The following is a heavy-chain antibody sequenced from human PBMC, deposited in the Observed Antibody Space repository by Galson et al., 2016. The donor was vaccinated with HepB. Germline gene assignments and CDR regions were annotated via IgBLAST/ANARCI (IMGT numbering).Heavy chain of an antibody. CDR1: GFTFSNHW. V-gene: IGHV3-7*03. J-gene: IGHJ4*02. D-gene: IGHD3-10*01. CDR2: IKQDGSQT. Sequence: SLRLSCAASGFTFSNHWMDWVRQAPGKGLEWVANIKQDGSQTHYVDSVKGRFTISRDNAGNSLDLQMNSLRVEDTAVYYCAGGRYGFNDGQIEYWGQGTLVTVSS. CDR3: AGGRYGFNDGQIEY.